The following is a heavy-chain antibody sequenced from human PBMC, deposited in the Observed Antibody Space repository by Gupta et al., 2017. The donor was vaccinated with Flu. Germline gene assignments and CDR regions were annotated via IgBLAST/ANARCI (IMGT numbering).Heavy chain of an antibody. D-gene: IGHD6-13*01. Sequence: EVQLVESGGGLVQPGGSLRVSCAASGFTVSSKFMNWVRQAPGKGLEWVSIISSDGRAHYGDSVKGRFTISRDSSSNTVYLQMNSLRGEDTAVYYCARDDSSSGVLEDWGPGTLVTVSS. CDR1: GFTVSSKF. CDR3: ARDDSSSGVLED. V-gene: IGHV3-66*02. CDR2: ISSDGRA. J-gene: IGHJ1*01.